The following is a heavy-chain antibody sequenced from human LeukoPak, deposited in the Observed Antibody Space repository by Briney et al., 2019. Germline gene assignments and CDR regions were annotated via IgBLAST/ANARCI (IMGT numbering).Heavy chain of an antibody. D-gene: IGHD4-17*01. J-gene: IGHJ4*02. V-gene: IGHV3-33*01. CDR1: GFTFSSYG. Sequence: PGGSLRLSCAASGFTFSSYGMHWVRQAPGKGLEWVAVIWYDGSNKYYADSVKGRFTISRDNSKNTLYLQMNSLRAEVTAVYYCARDSYADAPFDYWGQGTLVTVSS. CDR3: ARDSYADAPFDY. CDR2: IWYDGSNK.